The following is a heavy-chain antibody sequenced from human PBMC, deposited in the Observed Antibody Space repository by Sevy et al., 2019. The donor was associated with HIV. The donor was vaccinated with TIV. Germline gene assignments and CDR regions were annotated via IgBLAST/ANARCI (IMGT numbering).Heavy chain of an antibody. D-gene: IGHD1-1*01. Sequence: GESLKISCAAAGFTFSSYTMNWVRQAPGKGLEWVASISFSSNYIYYTDSLKGRFTISRDNAKNSLYLQRNSLGAEDTAVYYCAREDSKNWRYFDYWGQGTLVTVSS. J-gene: IGHJ4*02. V-gene: IGHV3-21*01. CDR3: AREDSKNWRYFDY. CDR1: GFTFSSYT. CDR2: ISFSSNYI.